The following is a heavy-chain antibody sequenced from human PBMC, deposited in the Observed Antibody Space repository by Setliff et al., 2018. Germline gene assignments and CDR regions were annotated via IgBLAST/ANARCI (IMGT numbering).Heavy chain of an antibody. CDR1: GDSISSARYY. V-gene: IGHV4-61*01. CDR2: FFYAGST. CDR3: AREQWLDPPGYYYMDV. Sequence: SETLSLTCNVSGDSISSARYYWSWIRQSPGTGLEWIGYFFYAGSTSYNPSLKGRATISVDTSKNQFSLKLNSVTAADMAVYYCAREQWLDPPGYYYMDVWAKGTTVTVSS. J-gene: IGHJ6*03. D-gene: IGHD6-19*01.